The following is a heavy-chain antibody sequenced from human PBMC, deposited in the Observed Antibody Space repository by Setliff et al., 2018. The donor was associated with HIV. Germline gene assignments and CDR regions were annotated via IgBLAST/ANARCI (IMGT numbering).Heavy chain of an antibody. CDR3: ARGDSGVYYYVYPDY. V-gene: IGHV3-23*01. CDR1: RFTFSSYA. D-gene: IGHD3-22*01. J-gene: IGHJ4*02. Sequence: PGGSLRLSCAASRFTFSSYAMSWVRQAPGKGLEWVSAISGGADSTYYADSVKGRFTISRDNLKNSLYLQMTGLRADDTAVYYCARGDSGVYYYVYPDYWGPGTLVTVSS. CDR2: ISGGADST.